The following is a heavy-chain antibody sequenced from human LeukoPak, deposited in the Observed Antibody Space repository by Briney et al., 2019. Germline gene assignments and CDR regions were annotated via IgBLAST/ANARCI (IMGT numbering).Heavy chain of an antibody. D-gene: IGHD4-17*01. CDR1: GFTFSSYS. CDR3: ARYRDYDDY. Sequence: GGSLRLSCAASGFTFSSYSMNWVRQAPGKGLEWVSYISSSGSTIYYADSVKGRFTISRDNAKNSLYLQMNSLRAEDTAVYYCARYRDYDDYWGQGTLVTVSS. CDR2: ISSSGSTI. J-gene: IGHJ4*02. V-gene: IGHV3-48*04.